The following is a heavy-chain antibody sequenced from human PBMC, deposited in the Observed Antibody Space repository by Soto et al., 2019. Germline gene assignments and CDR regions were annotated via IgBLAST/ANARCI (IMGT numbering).Heavy chain of an antibody. Sequence: QVQLVQSGAEVKKPGASVKVSCKASGYTFTSYGISWVRQAPGQGLEWMGWISGYNGNTYYAQKFKGRVTMTTDTSTSTAYMELRSLRSDDTAVFYCARDLAYCGGDCYVDVFDIWGQGTMVTVSS. D-gene: IGHD2-21*02. CDR1: GYTFTSYG. CDR3: ARDLAYCGGDCYVDVFDI. V-gene: IGHV1-18*01. CDR2: ISGYNGNT. J-gene: IGHJ3*02.